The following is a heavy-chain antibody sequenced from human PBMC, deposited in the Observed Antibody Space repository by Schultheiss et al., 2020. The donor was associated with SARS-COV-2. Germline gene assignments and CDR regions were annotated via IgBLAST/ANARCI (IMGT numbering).Heavy chain of an antibody. CDR2: MSGNAAST. J-gene: IGHJ6*02. V-gene: IGHV3-23*01. CDR3: AKGSNVDV. Sequence: GGSLRLSCEASGFTFRSYQMNWVRQAPGKGLEWVSSMSGNAASTHDAESVKGRLTASRDNSRNTLYLQMNSLRVEDTAVYFCAKGSNVDVWGQGTAVTVSS. CDR1: GFTFRSYQ.